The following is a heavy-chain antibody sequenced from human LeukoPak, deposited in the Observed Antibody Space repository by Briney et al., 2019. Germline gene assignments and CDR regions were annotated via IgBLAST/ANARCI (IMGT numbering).Heavy chain of an antibody. D-gene: IGHD6-13*01. V-gene: IGHV3-7*01. CDR3: TRTGYRSNWYVPN. CDR1: GFTFSAYW. Sequence: GGSLRLSCAGSGFTFSAYWMSWVRQAPGKGLEWVATIREDGSEKYYVDSVKGRFTISRDNAKNSLYLQLNSLRAEDTAVYYCTRTGYRSNWYVPNWGQGTLVTVSS. CDR2: IREDGSEK. J-gene: IGHJ4*02.